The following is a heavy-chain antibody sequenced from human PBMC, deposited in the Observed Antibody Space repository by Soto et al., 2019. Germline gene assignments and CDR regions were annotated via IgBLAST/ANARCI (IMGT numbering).Heavy chain of an antibody. V-gene: IGHV4-39*01. CDR2: IHYTGSI. D-gene: IGHD3-22*01. J-gene: IGHJ5*02. Sequence: QLQLQESGPGLVKPSETLSLTCSVSGASISSTSFYWGWIRQPPGKGLQWIGSIHYTGSIDYGPSLKGRVSMSVDTSKSQLSLTLSSVTAADTAVYYCARHSHRLSNWFDPWGQGTLVTVSS. CDR3: ARHSHRLSNWFDP. CDR1: GASISSTSFY.